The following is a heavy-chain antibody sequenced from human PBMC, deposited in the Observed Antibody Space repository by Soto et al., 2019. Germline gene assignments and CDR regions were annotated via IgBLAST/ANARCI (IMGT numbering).Heavy chain of an antibody. CDR2: IYYSGST. CDR1: GASVTSSTYY. V-gene: IGHV4-39*01. Sequence: QLQLQESGPGLVKPSETLSLTCTVSGASVTSSTYYWGWIRQPPGKGLEWIGSIYYSGSTYYNPSLRSRVTISVDTSKNQVSLKLTSVTAADTAVYYCANDYGDSKSYYGMDVWGQGTTVTVSS. D-gene: IGHD4-17*01. CDR3: ANDYGDSKSYYGMDV. J-gene: IGHJ6*02.